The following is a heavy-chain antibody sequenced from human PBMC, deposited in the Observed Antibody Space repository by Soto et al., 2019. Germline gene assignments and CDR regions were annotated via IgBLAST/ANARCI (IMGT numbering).Heavy chain of an antibody. CDR1: GFTFSDYG. V-gene: IGHV3-30*18. CDR3: AKGYSSASQYYYYAMDV. Sequence: GGSLRLSCAASGFTFSDYGMHWVRQAPGKGLEWVAVISFDGSNKYHADSVKGRFTISRDNSKNTLYLQMSSLRIEDTGAYYCAKGYSSASQYYYYAMDVWGQGTTVTVSS. J-gene: IGHJ6*02. D-gene: IGHD6-6*01. CDR2: ISFDGSNK.